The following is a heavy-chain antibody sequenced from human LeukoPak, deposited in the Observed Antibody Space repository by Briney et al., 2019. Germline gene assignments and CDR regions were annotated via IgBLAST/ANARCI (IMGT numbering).Heavy chain of an antibody. Sequence: GGSLRLSCAASDFAFRNYWMHWVRQPPGKRLVWVSRINSDGNITTYADSVKGRFTISRDNAKNTLFLQMNSLRVEDTAVYYCTRAIQGIADYWGQGTLVTVSS. CDR1: DFAFRNYW. CDR3: TRAIQGIADY. CDR2: INSDGNIT. J-gene: IGHJ4*02. V-gene: IGHV3-74*01. D-gene: IGHD6-13*01.